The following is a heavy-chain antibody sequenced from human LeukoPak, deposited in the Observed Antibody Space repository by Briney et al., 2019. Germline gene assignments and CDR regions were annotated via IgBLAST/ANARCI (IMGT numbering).Heavy chain of an antibody. J-gene: IGHJ3*02. CDR2: ISWNSGSI. V-gene: IGHV3-9*03. CDR1: GFTFDDCA. D-gene: IGHD2-21*02. Sequence: GRSLRLSCAASGFTFDDCAMHWVRQAPGKGLEWVSGISWNSGSIGYADSVKGRFTISRDNAKNSLYLQMNSLRAEDMALYYCAKARTANAFDIWGQGTMVTVSS. CDR3: AKARTANAFDI.